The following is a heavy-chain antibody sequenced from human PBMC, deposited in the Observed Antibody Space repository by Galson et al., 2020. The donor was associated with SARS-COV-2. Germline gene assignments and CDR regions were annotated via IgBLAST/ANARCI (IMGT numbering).Heavy chain of an antibody. CDR1: GFTVSSNY. V-gene: IGHV3-53*01. CDR2: IYSGGST. D-gene: IGHD3-10*01. Sequence: GGSLRLSCAASGFTVSSNYMSWVRQAPGKGLEWVSVIYSGGSTYYADSVKGRFTISRDNSKNTLYLQMNSLRAEDTAVYYCARDPAPSGSYWYYYGMDVWGQGTTVTVSS. J-gene: IGHJ6*02. CDR3: ARDPAPSGSYWYYYGMDV.